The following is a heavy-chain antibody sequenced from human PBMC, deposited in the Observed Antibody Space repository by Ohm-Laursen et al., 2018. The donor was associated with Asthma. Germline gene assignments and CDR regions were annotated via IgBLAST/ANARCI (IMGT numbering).Heavy chain of an antibody. J-gene: IGHJ6*02. Sequence: GESLKISCKGSGYSFTSYWISWVRQMPGKGLEWMGRIDPSDSYTNYSPSFQGHVTISADKSISTAYLQWSSLKASDTAMYYCARGIAAAAFTGYYYYGMDVWGQGTTVTVSS. D-gene: IGHD6-13*01. CDR3: ARGIAAAAFTGYYYYGMDV. V-gene: IGHV5-10-1*01. CDR1: GYSFTSYW. CDR2: IDPSDSYT.